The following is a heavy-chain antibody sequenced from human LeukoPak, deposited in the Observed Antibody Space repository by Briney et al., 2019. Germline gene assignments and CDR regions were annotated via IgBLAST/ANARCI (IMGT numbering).Heavy chain of an antibody. D-gene: IGHD6-13*01. J-gene: IGHJ6*03. V-gene: IGHV1-2*02. CDR3: ARGIRRIAAAVNFLRGYHYYYMDV. Sequence: ASVKVSCKASGYTFTGYYMHWVRQAPGQGLEWMGWINPNSGGTNYAQKFQGRVTMTRDTSISTAYMELSSLRSEDTAVYYCARGIRRIAAAVNFLRGYHYYYMDVWGKGTTVTISS. CDR1: GYTFTGYY. CDR2: INPNSGGT.